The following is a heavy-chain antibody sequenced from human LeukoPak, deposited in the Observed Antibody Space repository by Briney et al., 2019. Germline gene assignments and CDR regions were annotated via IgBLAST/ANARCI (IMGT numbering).Heavy chain of an antibody. CDR3: ARDSHHSGSPFDY. CDR1: GFTVSSNY. D-gene: IGHD1-26*01. CDR2: IYSGGST. V-gene: IGHV3-66*01. J-gene: IGHJ4*02. Sequence: GGSLRLSCAASGFTVSSNYMSWVRQAPGKGLEWVSVIYSGGSTYYADSVKGRFTISRDNSKNTLYLQMNSLRAEDTAVYYCARDSHHSGSPFDYWGQGTLVTVSS.